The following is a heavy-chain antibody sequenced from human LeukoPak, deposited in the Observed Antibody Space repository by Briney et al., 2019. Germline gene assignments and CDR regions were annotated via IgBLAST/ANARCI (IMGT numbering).Heavy chain of an antibody. V-gene: IGHV4-34*01. CDR3: ARSWGAAAGIFDY. J-gene: IGHJ4*02. D-gene: IGHD6-13*01. Sequence: PSETLSLTCAVYGGSFSGYYWSWIPQPPGKGLEWIGEINHSGSTNYNPSLKSRVTISVDTSKNQFSLKLSSVTAADTAVYYCARSWGAAAGIFDYWGQGTLVTVSS. CDR1: GGSFSGYY. CDR2: INHSGST.